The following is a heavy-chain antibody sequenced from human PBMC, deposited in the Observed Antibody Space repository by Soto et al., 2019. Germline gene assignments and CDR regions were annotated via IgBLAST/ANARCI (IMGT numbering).Heavy chain of an antibody. CDR1: GFTFSSYW. D-gene: IGHD3-16*01. V-gene: IGHV3-74*01. J-gene: IGHJ4*02. CDR3: ARDMGGRGGY. CDR2: INEDGSTI. Sequence: EVQLVESGGGLVQPGGSLRLSCAASGFTFSSYWMHWVRQAPGKGLVWVSRINEDGSTINYADSVKGRFTISRDNAKNRFYLERKSLGAEAAAVYYCARDMGGRGGYWGQGTLVTVSS.